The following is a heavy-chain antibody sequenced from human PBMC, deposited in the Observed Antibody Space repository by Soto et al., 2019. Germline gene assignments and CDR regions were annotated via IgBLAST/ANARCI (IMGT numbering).Heavy chain of an antibody. D-gene: IGHD3-22*01. J-gene: IGHJ5*02. Sequence: SETLSLTCTVSGGSISNYYWTWILQPPWQGLEWIGYVYYTGSTSYNPSLKSRVTISLDTSMNQFPLTLNSVTAADTAMYFCARYSPPKKSYDSNPGWFDPWGQGTLVTVS. CDR1: GGSISNYY. V-gene: IGHV4-59*01. CDR2: VYYTGST. CDR3: ARYSPPKKSYDSNPGWFDP.